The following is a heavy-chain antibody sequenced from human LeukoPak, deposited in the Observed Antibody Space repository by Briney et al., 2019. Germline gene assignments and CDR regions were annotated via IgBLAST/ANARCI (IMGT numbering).Heavy chain of an antibody. Sequence: GGSLRLSCAASGFTFSNYAMSWARQAPGKGLEWVSAISGSGGSTYHAASVKGRFTISRDNSKNTVYLQMNSLGAEDTAIYYCAKDMQIAVAPFDYWGQGTLVTVSS. V-gene: IGHV3-23*01. CDR2: ISGSGGST. CDR3: AKDMQIAVAPFDY. CDR1: GFTFSNYA. J-gene: IGHJ4*02. D-gene: IGHD6-19*01.